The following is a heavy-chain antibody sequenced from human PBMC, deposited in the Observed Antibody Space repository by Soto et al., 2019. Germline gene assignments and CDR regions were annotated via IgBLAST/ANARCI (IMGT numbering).Heavy chain of an antibody. CDR3: ARHPRSPVQPGGGWFDP. CDR1: GYSFTSYW. Sequence: PGESLKISCKGSGYSFTSYWIGWVRQMPGKGLEWMGIIYPGDSDTRYSPSFQGQVTISADKSISTAYLQWSSLKASDTAMDYCARHPRSPVQPGGGWFDPWGQGTLVTVSS. CDR2: IYPGDSDT. J-gene: IGHJ5*02. V-gene: IGHV5-51*01. D-gene: IGHD1-26*01.